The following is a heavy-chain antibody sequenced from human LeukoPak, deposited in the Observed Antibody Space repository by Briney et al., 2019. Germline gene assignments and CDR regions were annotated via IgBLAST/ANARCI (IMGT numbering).Heavy chain of an antibody. CDR2: INHSGST. CDR3: AGFKGIAAAGPFDY. CDR1: GGSFSGYY. D-gene: IGHD6-13*01. Sequence: SETLSLTCAVYGGSFSGYYWSWIRQPPGKGLEWIGEINHSGSTNYNPSLKSRVTISVDTSKNQFSLKLSSVTAADTAVCYCAGFKGIAAAGPFDYWGQGTLVTVSS. J-gene: IGHJ4*02. V-gene: IGHV4-34*01.